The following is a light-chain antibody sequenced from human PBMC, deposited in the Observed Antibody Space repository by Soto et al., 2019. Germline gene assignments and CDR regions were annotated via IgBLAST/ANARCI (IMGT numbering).Light chain of an antibody. CDR3: SSYAGNNNFVV. Sequence: QSALTQPPSASGSPGQSVTISCTGTSSDVGAYKYVSWYQQHPGKAPKLMIYEVTKRPSGVPGRFSDSKSGNTASLTVSGLQAEDEADYYCSSYAGNNNFVVFGGGTKVTVL. V-gene: IGLV2-8*01. CDR1: SSDVGAYKY. J-gene: IGLJ2*01. CDR2: EVT.